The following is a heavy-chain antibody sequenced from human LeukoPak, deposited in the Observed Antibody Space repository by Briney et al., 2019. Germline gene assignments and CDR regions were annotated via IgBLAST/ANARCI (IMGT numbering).Heavy chain of an antibody. Sequence: GGSLRLSCAASGFTFSNAWMSWVRQAPGKGLEWVGRIKSKTDGGTTDYAAPVKGRFTILRDDSKNTLYLQMNSLKTEDTAVYYCTTAFPTYYYDSSGYPDAFDIWGQGTMVTVSS. V-gene: IGHV3-15*01. CDR2: IKSKTDGGTT. D-gene: IGHD3-22*01. CDR3: TTAFPTYYYDSSGYPDAFDI. J-gene: IGHJ3*02. CDR1: GFTFSNAW.